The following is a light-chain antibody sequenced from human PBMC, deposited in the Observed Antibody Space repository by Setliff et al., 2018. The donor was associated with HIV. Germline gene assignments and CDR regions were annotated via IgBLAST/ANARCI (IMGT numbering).Light chain of an antibody. CDR2: ELS. CDR1: SSDIGSHNH. CDR3: CSYVENSRV. V-gene: IGLV2-8*01. J-gene: IGLJ3*02. Sequence: QSALTQPPSASGSPGQSVAISCTGTSSDIGSHNHVSWYQQYPGKAPKLMIYELSQRPSGVPDRFSGSKSGNTASLTISRLQAEDESDYYCCSYVENSRVFGGGTK.